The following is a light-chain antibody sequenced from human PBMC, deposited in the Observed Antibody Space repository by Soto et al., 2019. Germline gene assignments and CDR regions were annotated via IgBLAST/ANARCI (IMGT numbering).Light chain of an antibody. V-gene: IGLV1-47*01. CDR3: AAWDDSLSGWV. CDR1: SSNIGSNY. J-gene: IGLJ3*02. Sequence: QAVLTKPPSASGTPGQRVTISCSGSSSNIGSNYVYWYQQLPGTAPKLLIYRNNQRPSGVPDRFSGSKSGTSASLAISGLRSEDEADYYWAAWDDSLSGWVFGGGTKLTVL. CDR2: RNN.